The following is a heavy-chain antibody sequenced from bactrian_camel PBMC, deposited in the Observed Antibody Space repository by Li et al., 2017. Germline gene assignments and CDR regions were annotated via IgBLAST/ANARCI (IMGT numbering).Heavy chain of an antibody. J-gene: IGHJ4*01. CDR1: PYTIRTYA. V-gene: IGHV3S53*01. CDR3: ALGGTRGVGGTWYPELNY. D-gene: IGHD3*01. Sequence: HVQLVESGGGSVQAGGSLTLSCAASPYTIRTYAMAWFRQAPGKEREGIATIGGNAVTTYKDSVKGRFTISKDKAKNTAYLQMNSLTPDDTGMYYCALGGTRGVGGTWYPELNYWDKGTQVTVS. CDR2: IGGNAVT.